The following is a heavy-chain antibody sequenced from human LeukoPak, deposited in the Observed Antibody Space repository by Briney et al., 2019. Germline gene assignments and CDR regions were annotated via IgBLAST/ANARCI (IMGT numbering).Heavy chain of an antibody. CDR3: ARDRGAYGDYLPVDY. J-gene: IGHJ4*02. CDR2: IWYDGSNK. V-gene: IGHV3-33*08. D-gene: IGHD4-17*01. Sequence: PGGSLRLSCAASGFTFSSYGMSWVRQAPGKGLEGVAVIWYDGSNKYYADSAKGRFTISRDNSKNTLYLQMNSLRAEDTAVYYCARDRGAYGDYLPVDYWGQGTLVTVSS. CDR1: GFTFSSYG.